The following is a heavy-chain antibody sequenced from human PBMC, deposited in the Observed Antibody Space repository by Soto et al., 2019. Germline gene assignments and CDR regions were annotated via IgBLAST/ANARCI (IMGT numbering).Heavy chain of an antibody. CDR3: AREGWNLNWFDP. V-gene: IGHV1-18*01. J-gene: IGHJ5*02. Sequence: QVQLVQSGAEVKKPGASVKVSCKASGYTFTSYGISWVRQAPEQGLEWMGWISAYNGNTNYAQKLQGRVTMTTDTSTSTGYMGLRSLRSADTAVYYCAREGWNLNWFDPWGQGTLVTVSS. CDR1: GYTFTSYG. CDR2: ISAYNGNT. D-gene: IGHD1-7*01.